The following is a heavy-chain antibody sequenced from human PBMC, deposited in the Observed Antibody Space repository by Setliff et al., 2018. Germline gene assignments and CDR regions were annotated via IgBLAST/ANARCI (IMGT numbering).Heavy chain of an antibody. CDR2: ISQTGTT. Sequence: SETLSLTCTVSGGPILSSFLSWIRQPPGKGLEWIGYISQTGTTNNNPTLKSRVSISIDTSKSLFSLKLSSVTAADTGIYYCARGRNVAARLLDSWGQGARVTVS. CDR1: GGPILSSF. D-gene: IGHD6-6*01. CDR3: ARGRNVAARLLDS. V-gene: IGHV4-59*12. J-gene: IGHJ4*02.